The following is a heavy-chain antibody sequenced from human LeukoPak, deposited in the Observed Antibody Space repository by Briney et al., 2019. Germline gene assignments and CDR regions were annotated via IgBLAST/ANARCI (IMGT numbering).Heavy chain of an antibody. Sequence: GGSLRLSCAASGFTFSSYSMNWVRQAPGKGLEWVSSISSSSTYIYYVDSVKGRFTISRDNAKNLVYLQMSRLRAEDTAVYYCARADCSGGSCSPLYWGQGTLVTVSS. CDR3: ARADCSGGSCSPLY. D-gene: IGHD2-15*01. CDR1: GFTFSSYS. J-gene: IGHJ4*02. CDR2: ISSSSTYI. V-gene: IGHV3-21*01.